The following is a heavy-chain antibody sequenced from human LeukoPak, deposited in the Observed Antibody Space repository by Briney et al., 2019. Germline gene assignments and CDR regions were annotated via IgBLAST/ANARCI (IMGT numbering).Heavy chain of an antibody. Sequence: PSETLSLTCTVSGGSISSSSHYWGWIRQPPGKGLEWIGSIYYSGSTYYNPPLKSRVTISVDTSKNQFSLKLSSVTAADTAVYYCARTIVGAPDYWGQGALVTVSS. CDR3: ARTIVGAPDY. J-gene: IGHJ4*02. D-gene: IGHD1-26*01. CDR2: IYYSGST. CDR1: GGSISSSSHY. V-gene: IGHV4-39*01.